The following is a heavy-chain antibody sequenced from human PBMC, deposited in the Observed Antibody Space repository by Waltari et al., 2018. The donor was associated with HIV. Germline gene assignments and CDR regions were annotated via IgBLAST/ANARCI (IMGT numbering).Heavy chain of an antibody. CDR2: IYSSGAT. D-gene: IGHD2-21*01. Sequence: QAQLQESGPGLVKPSETLSLTCSVSGGSISGYYWNWMRQTPGKGLEWIGYIYSSGATNYNPSLKSRVSISLDTPKNQFSLRLRSATTADTGVYYCASVLYSNPRGGAFDIWGPGAMVTVSS. J-gene: IGHJ3*02. V-gene: IGHV4-59*01. CDR3: ASVLYSNPRGGAFDI. CDR1: GGSISGYY.